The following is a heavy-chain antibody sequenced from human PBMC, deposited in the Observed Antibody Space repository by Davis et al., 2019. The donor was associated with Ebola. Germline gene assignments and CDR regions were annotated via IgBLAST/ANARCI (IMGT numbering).Heavy chain of an antibody. CDR2: IIDSGNA. CDR3: ARTTRGSGWFLDF. V-gene: IGHV4-34*12. CDR1: GGSFSGYY. D-gene: IGHD6-19*01. Sequence: SETLSLTCAVYGGSFSGYYWSWIRQSPGKGLEWIGEIIDSGNANYNPSLKSRVTVSVDTSKNQFSLMMRSLTAADTAVYYCARTTRGSGWFLDFWGRGTLVTVSP. J-gene: IGHJ4*02.